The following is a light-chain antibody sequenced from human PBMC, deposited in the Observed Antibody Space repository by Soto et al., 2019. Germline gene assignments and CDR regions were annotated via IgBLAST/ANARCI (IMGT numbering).Light chain of an antibody. V-gene: IGLV1-40*01. J-gene: IGLJ3*02. CDR2: DYS. CDR1: SSNIGADYD. Sequence: QSVLTQPPSVSGAPGQRVTICCSGTSSNIGADYDVHWYQQLPGTAPKLLIFDYSIRPSGVPDRFSASKSGTSASLAITGLQAEDEADYYCQSYDSSLSASVFGGGTKLTVL. CDR3: QSYDSSLSASV.